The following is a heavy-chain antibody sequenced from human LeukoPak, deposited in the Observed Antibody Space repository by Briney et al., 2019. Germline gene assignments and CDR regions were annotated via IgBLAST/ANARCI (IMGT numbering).Heavy chain of an antibody. D-gene: IGHD3-3*01. CDR2: IYTSGST. Sequence: SETLSLTCTVSGGSISSYYWSWIRQPAGKGLEWIGRIYTSGSTNYNPSLKSRVTMSVDTSKNQFSLKLSSVTAADTAVYYCARDYDFWSHNNWFDPWGQGTLVTVSS. CDR3: ARDYDFWSHNNWFDP. J-gene: IGHJ5*02. CDR1: GGSISSYY. V-gene: IGHV4-4*07.